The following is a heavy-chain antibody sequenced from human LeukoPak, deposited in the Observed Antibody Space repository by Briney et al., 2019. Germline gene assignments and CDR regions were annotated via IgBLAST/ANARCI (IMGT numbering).Heavy chain of an antibody. CDR2: ISGSGGST. Sequence: GGSLRLSCAASRFTFSSYAMSWVRQAPGKGLEWVSAISGSGGSTYYADSVKGRFTISRDNSKNTLYLQMNSLRAEDTAVYYCAKDVYYYDSSGYYPSYWGQGTLVTVSS. V-gene: IGHV3-23*01. CDR1: RFTFSSYA. D-gene: IGHD3-22*01. CDR3: AKDVYYYDSSGYYPSY. J-gene: IGHJ4*02.